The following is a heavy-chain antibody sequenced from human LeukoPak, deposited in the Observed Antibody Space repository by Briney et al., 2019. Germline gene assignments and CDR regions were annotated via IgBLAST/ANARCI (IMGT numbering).Heavy chain of an antibody. D-gene: IGHD3-10*01. Sequence: PSETLSLTCSVSDDSITMYYWTWIRQPPGKGLEWIGYIYYSGSTNYNPSLKSRVTISVDTSKNQFSLKLSSVTAADTAVYYCARVMFSMVRGVIIIWFDPWGQGTLVTVSS. CDR2: IYYSGST. CDR3: ARVMFSMVRGVIIIWFDP. V-gene: IGHV4-59*01. CDR1: DDSITMYY. J-gene: IGHJ5*02.